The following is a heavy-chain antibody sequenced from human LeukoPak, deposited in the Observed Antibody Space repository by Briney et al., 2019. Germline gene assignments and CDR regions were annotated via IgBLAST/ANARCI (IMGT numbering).Heavy chain of an antibody. CDR1: GFTFRSYS. Sequence: PGGSLRLSCAASGFTFRSYSMSWVRQAPGKGLEWVSTISGSGDNTYHADSLKGRFTISRDNSKNTLYLQVNSLRAEDTALYYCAKAPGSSWAAFDSWGQGTLVTVSS. J-gene: IGHJ4*02. CDR2: ISGSGDNT. D-gene: IGHD6-13*01. CDR3: AKAPGSSWAAFDS. V-gene: IGHV3-23*01.